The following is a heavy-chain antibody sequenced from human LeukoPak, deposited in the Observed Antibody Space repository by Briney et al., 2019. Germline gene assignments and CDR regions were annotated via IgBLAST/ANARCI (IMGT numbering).Heavy chain of an antibody. CDR2: ISHDGSDK. Sequence: GGSLRLSCAASGFTLKIYPMHWVRQAPGKGLEWLSVISHDGSDKTNADSVKGRFIISRDNSKNTIYLQLNSLRPEDTAMYYCAREGVQATVDAFDIWGLGTMVIVSS. CDR1: GFTLKIYP. D-gene: IGHD3-10*01. J-gene: IGHJ3*02. V-gene: IGHV3-30*04. CDR3: AREGVQATVDAFDI.